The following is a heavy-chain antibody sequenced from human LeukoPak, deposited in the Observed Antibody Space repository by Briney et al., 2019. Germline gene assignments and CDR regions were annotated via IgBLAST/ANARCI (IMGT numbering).Heavy chain of an antibody. CDR3: ATSASGYSGYDYNY. D-gene: IGHD5-12*01. Sequence: ASVKVSCKVSGYTLTELSMHWVRQAPGKGLEWMGGSDPEDGETIYAQKFQGRVTMTEDTSTDTAYMELSSLRSEDTAVYYCATSASGYSGYDYNYWGQGTLVTVSS. V-gene: IGHV1-24*01. J-gene: IGHJ4*02. CDR2: SDPEDGET. CDR1: GYTLTELS.